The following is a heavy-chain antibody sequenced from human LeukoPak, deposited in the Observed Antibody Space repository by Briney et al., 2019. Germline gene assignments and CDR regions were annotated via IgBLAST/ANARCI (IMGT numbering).Heavy chain of an antibody. CDR1: GYTFTSYG. Sequence: VASVKVSCKASGYTFTSYGISWVRQAPGQGLEWMGWISAYNGNTNYAQKLQGRVTMTTDTSTSTAYMELRSLRSDDTAVYYCARGVVRGLRFMWTPKTRNYYYYMDVWGKGTTVTISS. J-gene: IGHJ6*03. CDR2: ISAYNGNT. V-gene: IGHV1-18*01. D-gene: IGHD5-12*01. CDR3: ARGVVRGLRFMWTPKTRNYYYYMDV.